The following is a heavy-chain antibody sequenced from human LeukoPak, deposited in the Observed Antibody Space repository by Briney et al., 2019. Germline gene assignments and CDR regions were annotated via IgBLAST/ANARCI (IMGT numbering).Heavy chain of an antibody. D-gene: IGHD1-1*01. CDR2: IGTASDT. V-gene: IGHV3-13*01. CDR1: GFTFSSFD. CDR3: ARGPHRGKYYYMDV. J-gene: IGHJ6*03. Sequence: PGGSLRLSFSASGFTFSSFDTDSGRQPTGQGLGWVSTIGTASDTYYPDSVEGRFTLSRDNAKNSLYLQMNSLTAGDTAVYYCARGPHRGKYYYMDVWGKGTTVTVSS.